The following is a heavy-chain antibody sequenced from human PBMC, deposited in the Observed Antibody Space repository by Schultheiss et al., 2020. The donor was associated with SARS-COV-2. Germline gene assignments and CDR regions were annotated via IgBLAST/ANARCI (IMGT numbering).Heavy chain of an antibody. CDR1: GDTFSNYP. D-gene: IGHD3-10*01. V-gene: IGHV1-18*01. Sequence: ASVKVSCKASGDTFSNYPIHWVRQAPGQGLEWMGWISAYNGNTNYAQKFQGRVTMTTDTSTSTAYMELRSLRSDDTALYYCARQAGNWFDPWGQGTLVTVSS. CDR3: ARQAGNWFDP. CDR2: ISAYNGNT. J-gene: IGHJ5*02.